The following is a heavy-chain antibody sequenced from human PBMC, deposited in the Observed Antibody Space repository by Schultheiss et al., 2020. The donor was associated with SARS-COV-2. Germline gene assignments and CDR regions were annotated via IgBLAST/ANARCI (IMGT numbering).Heavy chain of an antibody. Sequence: SETLSLTCTVSGGSISSYYWSWIRQPPGKGLEWIGYIYYSGSTYYNPSLKSRVTISVDTSKNQFSLKLSSVTAADTAVYYCARAHPEYYYDSSGYYPYYYYYYGMDVWGQGTTVTVSS. V-gene: IGHV4-30-4*08. CDR3: ARAHPEYYYDSSGYYPYYYYYYGMDV. CDR2: IYYSGST. D-gene: IGHD3-22*01. J-gene: IGHJ6*02. CDR1: GGSISSYY.